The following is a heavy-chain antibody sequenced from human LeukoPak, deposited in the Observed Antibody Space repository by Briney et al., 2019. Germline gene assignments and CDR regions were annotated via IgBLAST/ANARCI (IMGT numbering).Heavy chain of an antibody. D-gene: IGHD3-16*02. CDR2: IYYSGST. CDR3: ASPIIDYDYVWGSYRS. CDR1: GGSISSSSYY. V-gene: IGHV4-39*07. J-gene: IGHJ4*02. Sequence: SETLSLTCTVSGGSISSSSYYWGWIRQPPGKGLEWIGSIYYSGSTYYNPSLKSRVTISVDTSKNQFSLKLSSVTAADTAVYYCASPIIDYDYVWGSYRSWGQGTLVTVSS.